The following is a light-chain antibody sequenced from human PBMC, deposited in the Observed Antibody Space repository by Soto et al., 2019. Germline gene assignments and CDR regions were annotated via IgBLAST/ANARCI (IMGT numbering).Light chain of an antibody. V-gene: IGKV3D-15*01. CDR2: GAS. J-gene: IGKJ4*01. Sequence: EIVMTQSPATLSVSPGERATLSCRASQSVSSILAWYQQKPGQAPRLLFYGASTRATGIPARFSGSGSGTEFTLTISSLQSEDFAVYYCQQYNNWPLTFGGGTKVEIK. CDR3: QQYNNWPLT. CDR1: QSVSSI.